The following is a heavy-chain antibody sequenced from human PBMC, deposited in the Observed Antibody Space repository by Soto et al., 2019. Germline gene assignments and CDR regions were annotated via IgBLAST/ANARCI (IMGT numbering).Heavy chain of an antibody. V-gene: IGHV3-11*01. CDR1: GFTFSDNY. D-gene: IGHD2-15*01. J-gene: IGHJ6*03. CDR3: ARELQGLYYMDV. CDR2: ISRSGNTI. Sequence: PGGSLRLSCAASGFTFSDNYMNWIRQAPGKGLEWVSYISRSGNTIYYADSVKGRFTISRDNAKSSLYLQMNSLRAEDTAVYYCARELQGLYYMDVWGKGTTVTVSS.